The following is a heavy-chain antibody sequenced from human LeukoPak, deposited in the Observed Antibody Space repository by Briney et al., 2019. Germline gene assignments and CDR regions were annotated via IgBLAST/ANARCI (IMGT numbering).Heavy chain of an antibody. CDR1: GFTFSSYE. CDR3: ARGGHYYGSGSYYLDY. Sequence: GGSLRLSCAASGFTFSSYEMNWVRQAPGKGLEWVSYISSSGSTIYYADSVRGRFTISRDNAKNSLFLQMNSLRAEDTAVYYCARGGHYYGSGSYYLDYWGQGNLVTVSS. D-gene: IGHD3-10*01. CDR2: ISSSGSTI. J-gene: IGHJ4*02. V-gene: IGHV3-48*03.